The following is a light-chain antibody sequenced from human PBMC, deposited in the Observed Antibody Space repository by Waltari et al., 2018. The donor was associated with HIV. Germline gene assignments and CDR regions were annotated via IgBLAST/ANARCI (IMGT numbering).Light chain of an antibody. CDR3: ATWDARRNGLV. V-gene: IGLV1-44*01. CDR1: SANLGPGP. J-gene: IGLJ2*01. CDR2: NHN. Sequence: QSVLTQPPSASGTPGQKVTISCSGSSANLGPGPVYWFQQFPETAPTLLIFNHNPRPAWVPDRFSGSKSCTAASLAISGLQSEDGADYYCATWDARRNGLVFCGGTKLTGL.